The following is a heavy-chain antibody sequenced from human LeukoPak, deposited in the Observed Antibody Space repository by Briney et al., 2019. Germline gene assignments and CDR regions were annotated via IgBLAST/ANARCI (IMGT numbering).Heavy chain of an antibody. Sequence: ASVKVSCKASGYTFTRYGISWVRQAPGQGLEWMGWLSTDNGDTNYAQNLQGRVTMTTDTSTSTAYMELRSLRSEDTAVYYCARASDWAMRYYYGSENFDYWGQGTLVTVSS. D-gene: IGHD3-10*01. CDR1: GYTFTRYG. CDR2: LSTDNGDT. J-gene: IGHJ4*02. CDR3: ARASDWAMRYYYGSENFDY. V-gene: IGHV1-18*01.